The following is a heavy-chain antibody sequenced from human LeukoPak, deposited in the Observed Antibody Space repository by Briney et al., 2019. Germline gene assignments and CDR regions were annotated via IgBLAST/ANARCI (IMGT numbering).Heavy chain of an antibody. CDR2: IYSGGST. J-gene: IGHJ4*02. CDR3: ARDSRYDSSGY. Sequence: PGGSLRLSCAASGFTVSSNYMSWVRQAPGKGLEWVSVIYSGGSTYYADSVKGRFTISRDNSKNTLYLQMNSLRAEDTAVYYCARDSRYDSSGYWGQGTLVTVSS. V-gene: IGHV3-53*01. D-gene: IGHD3-22*01. CDR1: GFTVSSNY.